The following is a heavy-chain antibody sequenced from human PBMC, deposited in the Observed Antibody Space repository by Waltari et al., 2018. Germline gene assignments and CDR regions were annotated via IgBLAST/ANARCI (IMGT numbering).Heavy chain of an antibody. J-gene: IGHJ4*02. CDR3: ARDKGGYYDFS. V-gene: IGHV1-2*06. CDR1: GYTFTGSY. D-gene: IGHD3-3*01. Sequence: QVHLVQSGAEVKKPGASVKVSCTASGYTFTGSYIHWGRQAPGQGLECMGRINPNSGGTNYAQKFQGRVTMTRDTSISTAYMELSRLRSDDTAVYYCARDKGGYYDFSGGQGTLVTVSS. CDR2: INPNSGGT.